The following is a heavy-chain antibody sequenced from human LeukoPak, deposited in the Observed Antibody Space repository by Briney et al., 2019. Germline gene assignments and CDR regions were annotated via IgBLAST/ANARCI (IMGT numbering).Heavy chain of an antibody. CDR3: ARIQEADWYFDL. CDR2: IYHSGST. V-gene: IGHV4-38-2*01. Sequence: SETLSLTCAVSGYSISSGYYWGWIRQPPGKGLEWIGSIYHSGSTYYNPSLKSRVTISVDTSKNQFSLKLSSVTAADTAAYYCARIQEADWYFDLWGRGTLVTVSS. CDR1: GYSISSGYY. J-gene: IGHJ2*01.